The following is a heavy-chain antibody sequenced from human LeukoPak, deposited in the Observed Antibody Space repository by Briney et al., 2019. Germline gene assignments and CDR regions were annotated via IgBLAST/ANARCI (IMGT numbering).Heavy chain of an antibody. Sequence: PGGSLRLSCAASGFTFSSYAMSWVRQAPGKGLEWVSAISGSGGSTYYADSVKGRFTISRDNSKNTLYLQMNSLRAEDTAVYYCARGQSFLEWLRFDYWGQGTLVTVSS. CDR1: GFTFSSYA. CDR3: ARGQSFLEWLRFDY. CDR2: ISGSGGST. V-gene: IGHV3-23*01. D-gene: IGHD3-3*01. J-gene: IGHJ4*02.